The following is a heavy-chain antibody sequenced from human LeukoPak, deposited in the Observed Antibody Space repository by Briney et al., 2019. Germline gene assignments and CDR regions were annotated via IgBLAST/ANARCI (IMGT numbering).Heavy chain of an antibody. V-gene: IGHV4-59*08. CDR1: GGSISSYY. CDR2: IYYSGST. Sequence: PSETLSLTCTVSGGSISSYYWSWFRQPPGKGLEWIGYIYYSGSTNYNPSLKSRVTISVDTSKNQFSLKLSSVTAADTAVYYCARHRATVTKTLDYWGQGTLVTVSS. J-gene: IGHJ4*02. D-gene: IGHD4-17*01. CDR3: ARHRATVTKTLDY.